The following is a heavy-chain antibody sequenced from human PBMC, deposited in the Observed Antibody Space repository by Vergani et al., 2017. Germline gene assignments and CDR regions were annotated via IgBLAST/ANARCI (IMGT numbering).Heavy chain of an antibody. CDR3: TGDTHSWQRADY. CDR1: GGSINSHNYY. Sequence: QVQLQESGPGLVKPSQTLSLTCTVSGGSINSHNYYWSWIRQPAGKGLEWIGRIHTSGSTNYNPSLKSRVTISLDTSKNQFSLRLSSVTAADTAVYYCTGDTHSWQRADYWGQGTLVTVSS. J-gene: IGHJ4*02. V-gene: IGHV4-61*02. D-gene: IGHD6-13*01. CDR2: IHTSGST.